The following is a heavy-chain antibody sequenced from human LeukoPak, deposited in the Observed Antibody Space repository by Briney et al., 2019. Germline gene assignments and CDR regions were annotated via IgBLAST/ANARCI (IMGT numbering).Heavy chain of an antibody. CDR3: ARDISGCPHWFDP. V-gene: IGHV3-7*01. D-gene: IGHD3-22*01. Sequence: GGSLRLSCAASGFTFSSYWMSWVRRAPGKGREWVANIKQDGREKYYVDSVKGRFTISRDNANNSLYLQMHSLRAQDTAVYYCARDISGCPHWFDPWGQGTLVTVSS. CDR1: GFTFSSYW. J-gene: IGHJ5*02. CDR2: IKQDGREK.